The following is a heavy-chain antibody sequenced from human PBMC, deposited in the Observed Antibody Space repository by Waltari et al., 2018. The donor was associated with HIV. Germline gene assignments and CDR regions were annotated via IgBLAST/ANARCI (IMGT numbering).Heavy chain of an antibody. CDR3: AKMSAVAPGTPGRVDH. D-gene: IGHD2-21*01. Sequence: QVQLQESGPGLVKPSGTLSLSCVVSGDSMKASFWTWIRQPPWRGLEYIAYIRDNGQTNYSPSVKSRVVLSIDTSKNQVSLKVHSVTTADTGVYYCAKMSAVAPGTPGRVDHWGRGALVTVSS. V-gene: IGHV4-59*01. CDR2: IRDNGQT. J-gene: IGHJ5*02. CDR1: GDSMKASF.